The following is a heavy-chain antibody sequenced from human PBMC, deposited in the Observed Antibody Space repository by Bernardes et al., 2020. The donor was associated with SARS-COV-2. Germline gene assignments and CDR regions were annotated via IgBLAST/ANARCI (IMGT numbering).Heavy chain of an antibody. CDR2: IYDGGRP. CDR1: GFTVTKNY. J-gene: IGHJ4*02. CDR3: AVRISGCVY. V-gene: IGHV3-66*01. D-gene: IGHD2-21*01. Sequence: GGSLRLSCAASGFTVTKNYMSWFRQAPGQGLEWVSHIYDGGRPNYADSVKGRFAISRDNSKNTFNLQVNNLRAEDTGVYYCAVRISGCVYWGKGTLLTVSS.